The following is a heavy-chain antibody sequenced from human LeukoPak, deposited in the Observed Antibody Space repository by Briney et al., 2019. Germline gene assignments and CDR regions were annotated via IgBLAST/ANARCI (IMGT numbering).Heavy chain of an antibody. J-gene: IGHJ6*03. Sequence: SETLSLTCAVYGGSFSGYYWSWIRQPPGKGLEWIGEINHSGSTNYNPSLKSRGTISVDTSKNQFSLKLSAVTAADTAVYYCARGPQERYDILTGYYTRPYYYYMDVWGKGTTVTVSS. CDR2: INHSGST. D-gene: IGHD3-9*01. CDR1: GGSFSGYY. CDR3: ARGPQERYDILTGYYTRPYYYYMDV. V-gene: IGHV4-34*01.